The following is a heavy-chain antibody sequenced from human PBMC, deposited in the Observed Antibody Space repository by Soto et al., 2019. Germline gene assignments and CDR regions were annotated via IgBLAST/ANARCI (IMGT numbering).Heavy chain of an antibody. J-gene: IGHJ6*02. CDR1: GGFFSGYY. CDR3: ARVTGRYYCGMDV. V-gene: IGHV4-34*01. Sequence: QVQLQQWGAGLLKPSETLSLTCAVYGGFFSGYYWSWIRQPPGKGLEWIGEINHSGSTNYNPSLXXRXXISVDTSRNRSSLTLSSVTAAVAAGYSCARVTGRYYCGMDVWGQGTTVTVSS. CDR2: INHSGST.